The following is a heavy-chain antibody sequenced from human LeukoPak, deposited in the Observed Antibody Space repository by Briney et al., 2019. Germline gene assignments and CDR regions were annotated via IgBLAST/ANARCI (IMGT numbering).Heavy chain of an antibody. V-gene: IGHV3-21*01. CDR2: ISSSSSYI. Sequence: GGSLRLSCAASGFTFSSYSTNWVREAPGKGLEWVSSISSSSSYIYYADSVKGRFTISRDNAKNSLYLQMNSRRAEDTAVYYCAKDVWGDYWGQGTLVTVSS. CDR3: AKDVWGDY. CDR1: GFTFSSYS. D-gene: IGHD1-26*01. J-gene: IGHJ4*02.